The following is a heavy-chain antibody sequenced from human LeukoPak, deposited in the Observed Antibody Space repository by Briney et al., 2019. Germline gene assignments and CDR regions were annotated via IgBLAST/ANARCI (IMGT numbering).Heavy chain of an antibody. V-gene: IGHV3-30-3*01. D-gene: IGHD1-26*01. CDR3: AQGPIVGAQLDY. CDR2: ISYDGSNK. CDR1: GFTFSSYA. J-gene: IGHJ4*02. Sequence: PGRSLRLSCAASGFTFSSYAMHWVRQAPGKGLEWVAVISYDGSNKYYADSVKGRFTISRDNSKNTLYLQMNSLRAEDTAVYYCAQGPIVGAQLDYWGQGTLVTVSS.